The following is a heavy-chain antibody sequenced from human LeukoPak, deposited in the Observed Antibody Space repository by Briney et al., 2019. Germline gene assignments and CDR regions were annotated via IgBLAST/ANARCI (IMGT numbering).Heavy chain of an antibody. CDR3: AREPGSKGGFDY. Sequence: GGSLRLSCAASGFTFSSYSMNWVRQAPGKGLEWVSSISSSSSYIYYADSVKGRFTISRDNAKNSLYLQMNSLRAEDTAVYYCAREPGSKGGFDYWGQGTLVTVSS. CDR1: GFTFSSYS. CDR2: ISSSSSYI. D-gene: IGHD6-13*01. J-gene: IGHJ4*02. V-gene: IGHV3-21*01.